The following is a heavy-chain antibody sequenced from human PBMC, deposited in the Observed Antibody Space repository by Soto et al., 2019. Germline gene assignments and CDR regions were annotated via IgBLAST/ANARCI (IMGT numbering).Heavy chain of an antibody. D-gene: IGHD2-21*01. V-gene: IGHV1-69*01. Sequence: QLQLVQSGTEVKEPGCSVKVSCKASGVTFSTSSFVWVRQGPGQGLEWMGGIIPSFTRTNFAQKLQGRVTFSADESTRTTYMELRSLTSEDTAIYYCARDVVSSTAGDYWGQGTLVNVSS. CDR1: GVTFSTSS. J-gene: IGHJ4*02. CDR2: IIPSFTRT. CDR3: ARDVVSSTAGDY.